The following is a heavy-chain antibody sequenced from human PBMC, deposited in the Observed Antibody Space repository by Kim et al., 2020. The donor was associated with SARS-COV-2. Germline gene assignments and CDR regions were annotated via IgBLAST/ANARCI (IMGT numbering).Heavy chain of an antibody. Sequence: SVKGRFIISRDNANNSLYLQMNSLRPEDTALYFCAKDLNHITGPAMDGYDDWGQGTLVTVSS. D-gene: IGHD1-20*01. J-gene: IGHJ4*02. V-gene: IGHV3-9*01. CDR3: AKDLNHITGPAMDGYDD.